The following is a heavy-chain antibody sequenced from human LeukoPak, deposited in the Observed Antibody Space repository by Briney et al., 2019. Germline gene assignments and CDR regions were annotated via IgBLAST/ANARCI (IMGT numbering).Heavy chain of an antibody. CDR2: ISNSGSPI. D-gene: IGHD3-16*01. Sequence: GGSLRLSCVASGFTFSSFSMNWVRQAPGKGLEWVSFISNSGSPIYYADSVKGRFTISRDNAKNSLHLQMDSLRVEDTAVYFCARGGGLDVWGQGATVTVSS. J-gene: IGHJ6*02. V-gene: IGHV3-48*01. CDR3: ARGGGLDV. CDR1: GFTFSSFS.